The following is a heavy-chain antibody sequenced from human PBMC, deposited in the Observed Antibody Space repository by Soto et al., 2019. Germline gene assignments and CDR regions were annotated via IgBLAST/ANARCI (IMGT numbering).Heavy chain of an antibody. J-gene: IGHJ4*02. CDR3: AKDRMITFGGNIDQATFEY. V-gene: IGHV3-23*01. CDR2: ISGSGGST. Sequence: EVQLLESGGGLVQPGGSLRLSCAASGFTFSNYVMNWVRQAPGKGLEWVSAISGSGGSTYYADSVKGRFTISRDNSKNTLYLQMKSLRAEDTAVYYCAKDRMITFGGNIDQATFEYWGQGMLVTVSS. D-gene: IGHD3-16*02. CDR1: GFTFSNYV.